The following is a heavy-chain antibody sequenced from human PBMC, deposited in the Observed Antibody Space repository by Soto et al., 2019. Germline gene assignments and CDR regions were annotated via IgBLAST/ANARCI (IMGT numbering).Heavy chain of an antibody. D-gene: IGHD3-9*01. CDR2: IIPFFNKP. Sequence: QVQLVQSGTEVKKPGSSVKVSCKASGGAFSTSAISWVRQAPGQGLEWMGGIIPFFNKPNYAQKFQGRVTITADKSTSTAYLEVSGLRTADTAVYYCAKWRGIADNFYYYGMDVWGQGTTVTVSS. CDR3: AKWRGIADNFYYYGMDV. V-gene: IGHV1-69*06. CDR1: GGAFSTSA. J-gene: IGHJ6*02.